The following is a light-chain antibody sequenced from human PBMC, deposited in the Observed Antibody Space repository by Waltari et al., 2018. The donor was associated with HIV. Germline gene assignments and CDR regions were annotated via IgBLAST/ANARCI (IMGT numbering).Light chain of an antibody. CDR2: DDS. CDR1: NIGRNS. Sequence: SYVLPQPPSVSVAPGKTARINCGGDNIGRNSVHWYQQKPGQAPVLVIYDDSDRPSGIPERFSGSNSGNTATLTISRVEAGDEADYYCQVWDSSSDLNWVFGGGTKLTVL. J-gene: IGLJ3*02. CDR3: QVWDSSSDLNWV. V-gene: IGLV3-21*04.